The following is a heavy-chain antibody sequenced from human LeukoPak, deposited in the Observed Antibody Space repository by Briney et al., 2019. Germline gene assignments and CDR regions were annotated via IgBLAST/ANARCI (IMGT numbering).Heavy chain of an antibody. Sequence: PGGSLRLSCAASGFTFSSYSMNWVRQAPGKGLEWVSSISSSSSYIYYADSVKGRFTISRDNAKNSLYLQMNSLRAEDTAVYYCVRGAPDTTIGVDYWGQGTLVTVSS. CDR3: VRGAPDTTIGVDY. V-gene: IGHV3-21*01. D-gene: IGHD1-14*01. CDR1: GFTFSSYS. CDR2: ISSSSSYI. J-gene: IGHJ4*02.